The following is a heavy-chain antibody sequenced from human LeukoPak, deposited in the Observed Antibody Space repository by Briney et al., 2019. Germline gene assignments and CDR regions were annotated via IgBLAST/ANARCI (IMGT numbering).Heavy chain of an antibody. J-gene: IGHJ4*02. Sequence: EATVRVSCKASGYTFTSYGIRWVRQAPGKGLEWMGWISAYNGNTNYAQKLQGSVTMTTDTSTTTAYMELMGLRSDDTAVHYCARGGSNYDSSGPFSDYWGQGTLVTVSS. V-gene: IGHV1-18*01. CDR2: ISAYNGNT. D-gene: IGHD3-22*01. CDR1: GYTFTSYG. CDR3: ARGGSNYDSSGPFSDY.